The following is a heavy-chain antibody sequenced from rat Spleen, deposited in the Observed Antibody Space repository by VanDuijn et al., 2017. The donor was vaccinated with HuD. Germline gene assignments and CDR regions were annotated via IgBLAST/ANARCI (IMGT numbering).Heavy chain of an antibody. CDR2: ISYDGSST. J-gene: IGHJ1*01. CDR1: GFSFSNYD. V-gene: IGHV5-22*01. Sequence: EVQLVESGGGLVQPGRSMKLSCAASGFSFSNYDVAWVRQAPRKGLEWVASISYDGSSTYYGDSVRGRFIISRDNAKSTLYLQMDSLRSEDTATYYCARQSSSIPYYWYFDFWGPGTMVTVSS. D-gene: IGHD1-2*01. CDR3: ARQSSSIPYYWYFDF.